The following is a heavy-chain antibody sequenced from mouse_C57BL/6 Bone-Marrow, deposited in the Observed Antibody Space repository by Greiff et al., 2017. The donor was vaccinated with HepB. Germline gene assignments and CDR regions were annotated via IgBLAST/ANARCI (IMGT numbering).Heavy chain of an antibody. CDR2: ISDGGSYT. CDR1: GFTFSSYA. D-gene: IGHD4-1*01. J-gene: IGHJ2*01. Sequence: EVKLMESGGGLVKPGGSLKLSCAASGFTFSSYAMSWVRQTPEKRLEWVATISDGGSYTYYPDNVKGRFTISRDNAKNNLYLQMSHLKSEDTAMYYCARGTGTGDFDYWGQGTTLTVSS. V-gene: IGHV5-4*03. CDR3: ARGTGTGDFDY.